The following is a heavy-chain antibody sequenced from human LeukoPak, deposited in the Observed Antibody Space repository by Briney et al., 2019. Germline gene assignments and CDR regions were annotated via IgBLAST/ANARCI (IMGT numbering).Heavy chain of an antibody. CDR1: GFTFSSYG. D-gene: IGHD6-19*01. Sequence: QSGGSLRLSCAASGFTFSSYGMPWVRQAPGKGLEWVAVIWYDGSNKYYADSVKGRFTISRDNSKNTLYLQMNSLRAEDTAVYYCAREGSSGWKDAFDIWGQGTMVTVSS. V-gene: IGHV3-33*01. CDR3: AREGSSGWKDAFDI. J-gene: IGHJ3*02. CDR2: IWYDGSNK.